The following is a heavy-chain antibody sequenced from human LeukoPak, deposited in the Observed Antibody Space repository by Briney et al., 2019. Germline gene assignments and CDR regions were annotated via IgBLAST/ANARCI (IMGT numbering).Heavy chain of an antibody. CDR2: IYYSGST. CDR3: ARRPAYCGGDCYFFDF. Sequence: SKTLSLTCTVSGDSISNYYWSWIPQPPGKGLEWIGYIYYSGSTNYNSSLKSRITISVDTSKNQFSLKLSSVTAAVTALYYCARRPAYCGGDCYFFDFWGQGTLVTVSS. D-gene: IGHD2-21*02. V-gene: IGHV4-59*01. J-gene: IGHJ4*02. CDR1: GDSISNYY.